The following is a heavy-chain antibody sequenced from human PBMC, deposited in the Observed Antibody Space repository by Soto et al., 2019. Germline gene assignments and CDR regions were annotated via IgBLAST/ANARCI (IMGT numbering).Heavy chain of an antibody. CDR2: IIPIFGTA. Sequence: QVQLVQSGAEVKKPGSSVKVSCKASGGTFSSYAISWVRQAPGQGLEWMGGIIPIFGTANYAQQFQGRVTITADESTSTAYMELSSLRSEDTAVYYCAKALPPYDSSGQNWFDPWGQGTLVTVSS. D-gene: IGHD3-22*01. V-gene: IGHV1-69*01. CDR1: GGTFSSYA. J-gene: IGHJ5*02. CDR3: AKALPPYDSSGQNWFDP.